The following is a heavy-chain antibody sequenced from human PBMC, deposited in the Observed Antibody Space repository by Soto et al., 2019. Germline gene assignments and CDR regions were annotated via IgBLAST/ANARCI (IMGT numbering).Heavy chain of an antibody. CDR3: ARRYFERSGHYSLGLDH. J-gene: IGHJ4*02. CDR1: GYSFTSYW. CDR2: IYPGDSYT. Sequence: PGESLKISCKGSGYSFTSYWISWVRQMPGKGLEWMGLIYPGDSYTKYSPSFQGQVTMSADKSISTAYLQWRSLKASDTAMHYCARRYFERSGHYSLGLDHWGQGTQVTVS. D-gene: IGHD3-22*01. V-gene: IGHV5-51*01.